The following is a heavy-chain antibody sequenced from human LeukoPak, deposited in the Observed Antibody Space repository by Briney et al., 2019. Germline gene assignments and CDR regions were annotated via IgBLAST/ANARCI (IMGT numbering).Heavy chain of an antibody. CDR3: ARANRMDDAFDF. V-gene: IGHV1-18*01. Sequence: ASVTVSCKSSGYTFTSYGISWVRQAPGQGLEWIGWISAYNGNTKYAQKLQGRVTMTTDTSTSTAYMELRSLRSDDTAVYDCARANRMDDAFDFWGQGTMVTVSS. J-gene: IGHJ3*01. CDR2: ISAYNGNT. CDR1: GYTFTSYG. D-gene: IGHD2-15*01.